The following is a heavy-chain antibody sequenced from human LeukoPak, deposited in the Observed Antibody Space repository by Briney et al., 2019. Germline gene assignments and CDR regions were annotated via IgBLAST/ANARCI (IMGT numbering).Heavy chain of an antibody. CDR2: LSGGGSSV. CDR1: GFTFSNNG. V-gene: IGHV3-23*01. Sequence: GGSLRLSCVVSGFTFSNNGMSWVRQAPGKGLEWVSGLSGGGSSVYYADSVRGRLTISRDNSRNTLYLQLDSLRADDTAVYFCVKGLNWFDPWGQGTLVTVSS. J-gene: IGHJ5*02. CDR3: VKGLNWFDP. D-gene: IGHD4-11*01.